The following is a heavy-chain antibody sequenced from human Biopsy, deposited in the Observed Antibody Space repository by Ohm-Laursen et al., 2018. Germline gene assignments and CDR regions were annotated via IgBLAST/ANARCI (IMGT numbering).Heavy chain of an antibody. D-gene: IGHD5-12*01. CDR2: IYYDGIT. J-gene: IGHJ6*02. Sequence: GTLSLTCAVSGYSVTNDYYWGWIRHPPGKGLEWIGNIYYDGITYYTPSLKSRVAMSVDTSKNQFSLRLTSVTAADTAVYYCARVAGGYAYYYGMDVWGQGTTVIVSS. CDR1: GYSVTNDYY. CDR3: ARVAGGYAYYYGMDV. V-gene: IGHV4-38-2*01.